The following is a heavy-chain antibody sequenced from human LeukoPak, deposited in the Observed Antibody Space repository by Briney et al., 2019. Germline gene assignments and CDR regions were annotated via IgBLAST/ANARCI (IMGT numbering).Heavy chain of an antibody. CDR2: IKQDGSDR. V-gene: IGHV3-7*03. J-gene: IGHJ4*02. CDR1: GFTFRNYW. CDR3: VRNLAVAGTCFDS. Sequence: GGSLRLSCAASGFTFRNYWMSWVRQAPGTGLEWVANIKQDGSDRNYVASVRGRFTISRDNAESSLYLQMNSLRAEDTAAYYCVRNLAVAGTCFDSWGQGTLVTVSS. D-gene: IGHD6-19*01.